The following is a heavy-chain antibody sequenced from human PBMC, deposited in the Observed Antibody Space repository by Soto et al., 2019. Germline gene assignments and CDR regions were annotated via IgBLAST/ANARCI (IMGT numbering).Heavy chain of an antibody. CDR3: AKINMVSGRWDAFDV. CDR2: TNGRGDKR. Sequence: GGSLRLSCAASRFTFSDYGMSWVRQAPGQGLEWVSGTNGRGDKRYYVDSVQGRFTISRDNSKNTLFLQLNNLRLEDTAIYYCAKINMVSGRWDAFDVWGQGTMVTVSS. CDR1: RFTFSDYG. D-gene: IGHD3-10*01. J-gene: IGHJ3*01. V-gene: IGHV3-23*01.